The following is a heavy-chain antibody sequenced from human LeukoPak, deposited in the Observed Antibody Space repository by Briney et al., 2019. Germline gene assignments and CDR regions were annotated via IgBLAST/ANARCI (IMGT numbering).Heavy chain of an antibody. Sequence: EPGPTLVKPTQTLTLTCTFSGFSLNTSGVGVGWIRQPPGKALEWLALIYWDDDERYSPSLKNRLTITEDTPKKQVVLTMTTMDPLGTATYYCARAGGRSYCTDGGCYLYSWFDPWGQGTVVRVSS. CDR2: IYWDDDE. V-gene: IGHV2-5*02. J-gene: IGHJ5*02. D-gene: IGHD2-8*01. CDR3: ARAGGRSYCTDGGCYLYSWFDP. CDR1: GFSLNTSGVG.